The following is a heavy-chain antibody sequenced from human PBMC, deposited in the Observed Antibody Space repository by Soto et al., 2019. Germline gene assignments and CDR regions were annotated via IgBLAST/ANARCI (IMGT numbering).Heavy chain of an antibody. Sequence: SETRSLPRTVYSGLPSGQYRGWIRQPPGKGLEWIGEINHSGSTNYNPSLKSRVTISVDTSKNQFSLKLSSVTAADTAVYYCARHTPAISISDHWGQGTLVS. CDR3: ARHTPAISISDH. CDR1: SGLPSGQY. D-gene: IGHD2-15*01. CDR2: INHSGST. V-gene: IGHV4-34*01. J-gene: IGHJ4*02.